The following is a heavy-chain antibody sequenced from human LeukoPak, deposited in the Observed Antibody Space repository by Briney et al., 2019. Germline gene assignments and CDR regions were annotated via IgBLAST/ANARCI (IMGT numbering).Heavy chain of an antibody. Sequence: GGSLRLSCAASGFSFSDYWMDWARQAPGKGLEWVANIKPDGSEIYYVDAVKGRFTISRDNAKNSLYLQMNSLRAEGTAAYHCAKGRNEDGDAALNYWGQGTLVTVSS. CDR3: AKGRNEDGDAALNY. J-gene: IGHJ4*02. V-gene: IGHV3-7*05. D-gene: IGHD4-17*01. CDR2: IKPDGSEI. CDR1: GFSFSDYW.